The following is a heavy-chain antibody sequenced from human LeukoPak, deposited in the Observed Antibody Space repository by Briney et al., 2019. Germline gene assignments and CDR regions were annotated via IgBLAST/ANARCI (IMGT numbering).Heavy chain of an antibody. CDR3: ARLPLQYCSVGSCYRDY. Sequence: GASVRVSCKASGYGFIGYYLHWVRQSPGQGLEWMGRINPSNGDRDYAQKFQGRVTMTRDTSISTAYMELGNLRSDDTAVYHCARLPLQYCSVGSCYRDYWGQGTLVIVSS. V-gene: IGHV1-2*06. D-gene: IGHD2-15*01. CDR2: INPSNGDR. J-gene: IGHJ4*02. CDR1: GYGFIGYY.